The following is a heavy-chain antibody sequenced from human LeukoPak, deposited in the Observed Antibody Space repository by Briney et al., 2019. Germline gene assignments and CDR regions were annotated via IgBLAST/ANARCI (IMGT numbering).Heavy chain of an antibody. D-gene: IGHD6-19*01. CDR3: ARVGGIAVGAFDI. Sequence: SGTLSLTCAVSGGSISSSNWWSWVRQPPGKGLEWIGEIYHSGSTNYNPSLKSRVTISVDTSKNQFSLKLSSVTAADTAVYYCARVGGIAVGAFDIWGQGTMVTVSS. J-gene: IGHJ3*02. CDR2: IYHSGST. V-gene: IGHV4-4*02. CDR1: GGSISSSNW.